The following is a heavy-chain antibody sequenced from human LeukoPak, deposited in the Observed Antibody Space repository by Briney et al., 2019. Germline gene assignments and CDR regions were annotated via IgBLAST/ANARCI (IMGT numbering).Heavy chain of an antibody. CDR1: GASITDYY. CDR2: IYYSGST. Sequence: SETLSLTCTVSGASITDYYWNWIRQPPGQGPEWIGYIYYSGSTNYNPSLKSRVTISVDTSKNQFSLKLTSVTAADTAVYFCAKWGHDNRAFDRGGQGTLVTVSS. CDR3: AKWGHDNRAFDR. J-gene: IGHJ4*02. D-gene: IGHD1-1*01. V-gene: IGHV4-59*08.